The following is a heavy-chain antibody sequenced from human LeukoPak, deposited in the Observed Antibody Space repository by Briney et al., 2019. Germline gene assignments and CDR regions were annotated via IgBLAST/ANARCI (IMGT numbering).Heavy chain of an antibody. D-gene: IGHD6-19*01. J-gene: IGHJ4*02. CDR2: IARDGGAK. V-gene: IGHV3-30*03. Sequence: SGTSLRLSCVASGFSFSNHGMNWVRQAPGKGLEWVSVIARDGGAKFYADSVKGRFTLSRDNPKNMFFLQMNILTVEDTAVYYCARDATWSQWYLDHWGQGTPVTVSS. CDR1: GFSFSNHG. CDR3: ARDATWSQWYLDH.